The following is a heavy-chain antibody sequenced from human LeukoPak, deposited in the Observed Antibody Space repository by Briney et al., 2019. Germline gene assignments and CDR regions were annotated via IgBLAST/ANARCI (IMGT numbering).Heavy chain of an antibody. J-gene: IGHJ5*02. Sequence: SETLSLTCTVSGGSISSYYWSWIRQPPGKGLEWIGYIYYSGSTNYNPSLKSRVTISVDTSKNQFSLKLSSVTAADTAVYYCARGDSDDYVWGSDPYNWFDPWGQGTLVTVSS. D-gene: IGHD3-16*02. V-gene: IGHV4-59*01. CDR3: ARGDSDDYVWGSDPYNWFDP. CDR1: GGSISSYY. CDR2: IYYSGST.